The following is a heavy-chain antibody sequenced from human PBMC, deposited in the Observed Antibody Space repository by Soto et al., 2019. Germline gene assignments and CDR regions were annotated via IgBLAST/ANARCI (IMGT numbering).Heavy chain of an antibody. CDR1: GFTFSNYG. CDR3: ARGRCLQLGPDY. Sequence: GGSLRLSCAASGFTFSNYGMPWVRQAPGKGLEWVAVIWYDGSNKNYADSAKGRFTISRDNPKTTLYLEMNSLRAEDTAVYYCARGRCLQLGPDYWGQGTLVTVSS. CDR2: IWYDGSNK. J-gene: IGHJ4*02. D-gene: IGHD1-1*01. V-gene: IGHV3-33*01.